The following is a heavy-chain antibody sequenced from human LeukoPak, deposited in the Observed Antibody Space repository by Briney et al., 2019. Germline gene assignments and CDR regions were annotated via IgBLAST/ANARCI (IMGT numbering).Heavy chain of an antibody. CDR2: IYSGGST. V-gene: IGHV3-53*01. CDR1: GFTVSSNY. Sequence: GGSLRLSCAASGFTVSSNYMSWVRQAPGKGLEWVSVIYSGGSTYYADSVKGRFTISRDSSKNTLYLQMNSLRAEDTAVYYCAKEVSRVTTFYFDYWGQGTLVTVSS. CDR3: AKEVSRVTTFYFDY. J-gene: IGHJ4*02. D-gene: IGHD4-17*01.